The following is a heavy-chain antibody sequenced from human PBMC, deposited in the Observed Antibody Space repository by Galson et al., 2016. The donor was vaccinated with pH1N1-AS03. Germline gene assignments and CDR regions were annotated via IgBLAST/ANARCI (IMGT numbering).Heavy chain of an antibody. Sequence: SLRLSCAASGFIFTHYSMHWVRQAPGKGLEWVAVMPYEGTTTYYADSVKGRFTISRDNSKNTLYLQMNSLRTEDTALYYCAREEGGFGSNWLQTDAFDIWGQGTMVTVSS. D-gene: IGHD6-13*01. V-gene: IGHV3-30-3*01. J-gene: IGHJ3*02. CDR3: AREEGGFGSNWLQTDAFDI. CDR1: GFIFTHYS. CDR2: MPYEGTTT.